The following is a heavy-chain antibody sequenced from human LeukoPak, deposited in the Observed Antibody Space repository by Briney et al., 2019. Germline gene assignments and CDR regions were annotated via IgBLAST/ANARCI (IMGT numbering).Heavy chain of an antibody. D-gene: IGHD2-2*01. CDR2: ISSSSYI. J-gene: IGHJ3*02. CDR1: GFTFSSYS. Sequence: GGSLRLSCAASGFTFSSYSMNWVRQAPGKGLEWVSSISSSSYIYYADSVKGRFTISRDNAKNSLYLQMNSLRAEDTAVYYCASWGVPAAPQDDAFDIWGQGTMVTVSS. CDR3: ASWGVPAAPQDDAFDI. V-gene: IGHV3-21*01.